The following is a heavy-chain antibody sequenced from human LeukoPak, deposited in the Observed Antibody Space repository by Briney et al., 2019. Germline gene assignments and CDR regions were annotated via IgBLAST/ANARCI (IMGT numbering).Heavy chain of an antibody. CDR3: ARVLAAAGTDY. D-gene: IGHD6-13*01. CDR2: ISAYNGNT. J-gene: IGHJ4*02. Sequence: ASVKVSCKASGYTFTSFGISWVRQAPGQALEWMGWISAYNGNTNYAQKFQDRVTMTTHTSMSTAYMELRSLRSDDTAVYYCARVLAAAGTDYWGQGTLVTVSS. V-gene: IGHV1-18*01. CDR1: GYTFTSFG.